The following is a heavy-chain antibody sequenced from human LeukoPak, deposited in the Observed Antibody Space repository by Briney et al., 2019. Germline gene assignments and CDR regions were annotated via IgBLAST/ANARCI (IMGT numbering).Heavy chain of an antibody. D-gene: IGHD3-16*01. V-gene: IGHV1-46*01. CDR3: AKLATSDTGETY. CDR2: INPSGDST. Sequence: GASVKVSCKASGYTVTINHIHWVRQAPGQGLEWMGVINPSGDSTTYAQNFQGRVTMTRDTSTSTVYMELRRLRSEDTAIYYCAKLATSDTGETYWGQGTLVTVSS. CDR1: GYTVTINH. J-gene: IGHJ4*02.